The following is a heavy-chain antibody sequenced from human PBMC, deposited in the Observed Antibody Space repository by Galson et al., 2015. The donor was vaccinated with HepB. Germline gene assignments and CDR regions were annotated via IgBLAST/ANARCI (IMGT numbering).Heavy chain of an antibody. CDR3: ARDGRYYDFWSGYYNYYYYYYMDV. Sequence: SLRLSCAASGFTFSSYSMNWVRQAPGKGLEWVSYISSSSSTIYYADSVKGRFTISRDNAKNSLYLQMNSLRDEDTAVYYCARDGRYYDFWSGYYNYYYYYYMDVWGKGTTVTVSS. CDR1: GFTFSSYS. CDR2: ISSSSSTI. J-gene: IGHJ6*03. D-gene: IGHD3-3*01. V-gene: IGHV3-48*02.